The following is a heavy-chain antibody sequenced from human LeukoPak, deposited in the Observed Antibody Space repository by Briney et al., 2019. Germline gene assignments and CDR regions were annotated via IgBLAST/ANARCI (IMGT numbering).Heavy chain of an antibody. Sequence: GGSLRLSCAASGFTFSSFAMSWVRQAPGKGLEWVSGTSGSGGSTYYADSVKGQFTISRDNSKNTLYLQMNSLRAEDTAVYHCAKGRKSYYYGMDVWGQGTTVTVSS. CDR3: AKGRKSYYYGMDV. V-gene: IGHV3-23*01. J-gene: IGHJ6*02. CDR2: TSGSGGST. CDR1: GFTFSSFA.